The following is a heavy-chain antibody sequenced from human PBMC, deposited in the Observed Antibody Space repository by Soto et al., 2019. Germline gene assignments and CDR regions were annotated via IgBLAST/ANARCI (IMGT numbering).Heavy chain of an antibody. V-gene: IGHV4-4*07. CDR1: GDSLSNFY. Sequence: SETLSLTCTVSGDSLSNFYWSWIRQPPGKGLEWIGRIYTSGSTNYNPSLKSRVTMSVDTSKNQFSLKLSSVTAADTAVYYCARAYYDSSGYYHNNFDYWGQGTLVTVSS. J-gene: IGHJ4*02. CDR2: IYTSGST. CDR3: ARAYYDSSGYYHNNFDY. D-gene: IGHD3-22*01.